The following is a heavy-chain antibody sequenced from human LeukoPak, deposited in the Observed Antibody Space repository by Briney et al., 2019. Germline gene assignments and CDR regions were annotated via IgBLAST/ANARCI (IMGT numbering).Heavy chain of an antibody. J-gene: IGHJ4*02. CDR2: INPRGGST. CDR3: AREVLGLRCWDY. CDR1: GYTFTSYY. V-gene: IGHV1-46*03. Sequence: ASVKVSCKASGYTFTSYYMHWVRQAPGQGLEWMGIINPRGGSTSYTQKFQGRVTMTRDTSTSTVYMELSSLRSEDTAVYYCAREVLGLRCWDYWGQGTLVTASS. D-gene: IGHD3-10*02.